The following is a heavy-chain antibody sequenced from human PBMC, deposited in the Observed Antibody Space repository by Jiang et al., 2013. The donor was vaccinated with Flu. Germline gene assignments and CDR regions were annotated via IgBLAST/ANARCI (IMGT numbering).Heavy chain of an antibody. D-gene: IGHD5-12*01. J-gene: IGHJ6*04. V-gene: IGHV4-31*01. Sequence: QTLSLTCTVSGGSISGGDYYWTWIRQHPGKGLEWIGYIYDSGYTYFNSSLKSLLTISRDTSKNQFSLKLNSVTAADTAVYYCARGGYSGYGTSGYGLDVWGRGTTVTVSS. CDR1: GGSISGGDYY. CDR3: ARGGYSGYGTSGYGLDV. CDR2: IYDSGYT.